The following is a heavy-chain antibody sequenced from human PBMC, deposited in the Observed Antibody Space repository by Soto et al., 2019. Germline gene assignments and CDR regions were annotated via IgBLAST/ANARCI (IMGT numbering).Heavy chain of an antibody. CDR1: GGSISSSSYY. CDR2: IYYSGST. CDR3: ARRSSSSLGSLFDP. Sequence: SETLSLTCTVSGGSISSSSYYWGWIRQPPGKGLEWIGSIYYSGSTYYNPSLKSRVTISVDTSKNQFSLKLSSVTAADTAVYYCARRSSSSLGSLFDPWGRGILVTVSS. D-gene: IGHD6-6*01. J-gene: IGHJ5*02. V-gene: IGHV4-39*01.